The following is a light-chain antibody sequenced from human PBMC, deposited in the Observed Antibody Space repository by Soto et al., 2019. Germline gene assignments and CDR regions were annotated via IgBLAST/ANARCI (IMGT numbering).Light chain of an antibody. CDR2: GAS. CDR3: QQYNNWPLT. CDR1: QSISSK. J-gene: IGKJ3*01. V-gene: IGKV3-15*01. Sequence: EIVMTQSPATLSVSPGERATLSCRASQSISSKLAWYQQKPGQTPRLLIYGASTRATDIAARFSGSGSGTEFTLTISSLQSEDFAVYYCQQYNNWPLTFGPGTKVDIK.